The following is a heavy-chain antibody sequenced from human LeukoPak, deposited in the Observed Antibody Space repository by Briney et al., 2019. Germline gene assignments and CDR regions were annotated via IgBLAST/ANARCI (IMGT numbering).Heavy chain of an antibody. CDR1: GYTFTSCD. J-gene: IGHJ4*02. CDR3: ARGGIAAAGSDY. Sequence: ASVKVSCKASGYTFTSCDINWVRQATGQGLEWMGWMNPNSGNTGYAQKFQGRVTMTRNTSISTAYMELSSLRSEDTAVYYCARGGIAAAGSDYWGQGTLVTVSS. D-gene: IGHD6-13*01. CDR2: MNPNSGNT. V-gene: IGHV1-8*01.